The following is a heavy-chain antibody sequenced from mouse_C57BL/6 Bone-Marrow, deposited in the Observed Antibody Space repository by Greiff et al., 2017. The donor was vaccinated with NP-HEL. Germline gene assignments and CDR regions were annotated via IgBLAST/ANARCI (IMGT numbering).Heavy chain of an antibody. D-gene: IGHD2-4*01. CDR2: ISSGGSYT. J-gene: IGHJ3*01. V-gene: IGHV5-6*01. CDR1: GFTFSSYG. Sequence: EVQGVESGGDLVKPGGSLKLSCAASGFTFSSYGMSWVRQTPDKRLEWVATISSGGSYTYYPDSVKGRFTISRDNAKNTLYLQMSNLKSEDTAMYYCASPYDYDVAWFAYWGQGTLVTVSA. CDR3: ASPYDYDVAWFAY.